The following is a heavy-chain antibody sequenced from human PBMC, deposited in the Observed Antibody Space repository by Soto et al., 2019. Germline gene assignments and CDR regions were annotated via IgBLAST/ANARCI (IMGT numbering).Heavy chain of an antibody. J-gene: IGHJ4*02. CDR2: VSSSGNTM. CDR3: ARMGPRAARPSY. CDR1: GFTFSDYD. D-gene: IGHD6-6*01. Sequence: QVQLAESGGGLVEPGGYLRISCAASGFTFSDYDMSWIRQSPGKGLEWVSFVSSSGNTMYFADSVKGRFTISRDNAKNSLYLQMNSLRAEDTAVYYCARMGPRAARPSYWGQGTLFTVSS. V-gene: IGHV3-11*01.